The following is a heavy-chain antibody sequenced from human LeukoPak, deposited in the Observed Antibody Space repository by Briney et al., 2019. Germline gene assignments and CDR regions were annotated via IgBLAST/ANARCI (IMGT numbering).Heavy chain of an antibody. Sequence: SETLSLTCSVSGDSLSSYYWSWIRQPAGKGLEWIGRIYTSGSTNYNPSLKSRVTMSVDTSRNQFSLILMYVTAADTAVYYCARDGRIQLGGGYFDYWGQGTLVTVSS. CDR3: ARDGRIQLGGGYFDY. D-gene: IGHD5-18*01. CDR2: IYTSGST. J-gene: IGHJ4*02. V-gene: IGHV4-4*07. CDR1: GDSLSSYY.